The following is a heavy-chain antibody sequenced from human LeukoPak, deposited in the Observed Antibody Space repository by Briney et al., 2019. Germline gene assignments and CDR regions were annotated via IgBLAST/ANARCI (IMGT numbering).Heavy chain of an antibody. J-gene: IGHJ6*02. CDR2: IYHSGSA. Sequence: PSQTLSLICGVSGGSIRSGGYSGSSIPQPPGKGLERIGYIYHSGSAYYNPSLKSRVTISVDRSKNQFSLKLSSVTAADTAVYYCARASHPQQLVNGLYYYYGMDVWGQGTTVTVSS. D-gene: IGHD6-13*01. CDR3: ARASHPQQLVNGLYYYYGMDV. V-gene: IGHV4-30-2*01. CDR1: GGSIRSGGYS.